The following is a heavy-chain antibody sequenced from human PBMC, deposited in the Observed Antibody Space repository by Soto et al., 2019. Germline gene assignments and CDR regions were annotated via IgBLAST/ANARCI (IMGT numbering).Heavy chain of an antibody. V-gene: IGHV4-59*01. CDR3: ARADYGSGSYYNAWFDP. J-gene: IGHJ5*02. D-gene: IGHD3-10*01. CDR2: IYYSGST. CDR1: GGSISSYY. Sequence: LSLTCTVSGGSISSYYWSWIRQPPGKGLEWIGYIYYSGSTNYNPSLKSRVTISVDTSKNQFSLKLSSVTAADTAVYYCARADYGSGSYYNAWFDPWGQGTLVTVSS.